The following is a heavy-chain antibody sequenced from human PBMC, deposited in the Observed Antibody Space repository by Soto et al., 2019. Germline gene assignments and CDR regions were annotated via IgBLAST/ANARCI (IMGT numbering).Heavy chain of an antibody. D-gene: IGHD2-15*01. CDR3: ARSQDIPYLDY. V-gene: IGHV3-21*01. J-gene: IGHJ4*02. CDR1: GFTFSNYN. CDR2: ITSSASYI. Sequence: EVQLVESGGGLVKPGGSLRLSCAASGFTFSNYNMNWVRLAPGKGLEWVSSITSSASYIYYADSVRGRFTISRDNAKNSRCLQMNSLRLEDTALYYCARSQDIPYLDYWGQGTLVTVSS.